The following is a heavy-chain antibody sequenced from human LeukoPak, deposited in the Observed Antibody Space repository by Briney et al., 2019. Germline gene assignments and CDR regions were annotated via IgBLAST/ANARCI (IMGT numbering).Heavy chain of an antibody. CDR1: GGSISSSSYY. D-gene: IGHD3-22*01. J-gene: IGHJ4*02. Sequence: PSETLSLTCTVSGGSISSSSYYWGWIRQPPGKGLEWIGSIYYSGSTYYNPSLKSRVTISVDTSKNQFSLKLSSVTAADTAVYYCARFGPYYYDSSGYEPSDYWGQGTLVTVSS. CDR3: ARFGPYYYDSSGYEPSDY. CDR2: IYYSGST. V-gene: IGHV4-39*07.